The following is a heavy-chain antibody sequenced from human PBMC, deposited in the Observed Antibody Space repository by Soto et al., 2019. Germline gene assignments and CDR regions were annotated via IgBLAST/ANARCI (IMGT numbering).Heavy chain of an antibody. Sequence: EVQLVESGGGLVQPGGSLRLSCEASGFTFRNYWMYWVRQAPGQGLEWVSRINSDGSVSSYADSVKGRLTISRDNVKNTLYLLMDSLRAEDTAVYYCARGDCVGGSCYSLAGSFYYYMDAWGKGTTVTVFS. D-gene: IGHD2-15*01. CDR3: ARGDCVGGSCYSLAGSFYYYMDA. J-gene: IGHJ6*03. V-gene: IGHV3-74*02. CDR2: INSDGSVS. CDR1: GFTFRNYW.